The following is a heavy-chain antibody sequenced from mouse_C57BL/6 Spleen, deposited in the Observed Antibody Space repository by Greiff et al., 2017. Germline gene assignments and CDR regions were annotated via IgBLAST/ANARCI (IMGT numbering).Heavy chain of an antibody. CDR2: IRNKANGYTT. V-gene: IGHV7-3*01. CDR1: GFTFTDYY. J-gene: IGHJ3*01. D-gene: IGHD3-2*02. Sequence: EVQGVESGGGLVQPGGSLSLSCAASGFTFTDYYMSWVRQPPGKALEWLGFIRNKANGYTTEYSASVKGRFTISRDNSQSILYLQMNALRAEDSATYSCASYETAQAALAYWGQGTLVTVSA. CDR3: ASYETAQAALAY.